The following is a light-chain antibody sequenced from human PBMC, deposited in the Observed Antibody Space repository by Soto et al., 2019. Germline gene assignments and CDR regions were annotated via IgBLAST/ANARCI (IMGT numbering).Light chain of an antibody. Sequence: DIQMTHSPSTLSASVGDRVTITFRASQSIGSWLAWYQQKPGKAPKLLIYKASTLESGVPSNFSGSGSGTEFTLTISSLQSEDFAVYYCQQYNNWRTFGQGTKVDIK. J-gene: IGKJ1*01. V-gene: IGKV1-5*03. CDR3: QQYNNWRT. CDR2: KAS. CDR1: QSIGSW.